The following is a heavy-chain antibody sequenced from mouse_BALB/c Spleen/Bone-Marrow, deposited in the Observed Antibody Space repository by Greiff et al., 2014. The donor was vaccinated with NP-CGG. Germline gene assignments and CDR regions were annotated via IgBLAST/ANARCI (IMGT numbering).Heavy chain of an antibody. V-gene: IGHV1S81*02. J-gene: IGHJ2*01. CDR1: GYTFTSYW. CDR2: INPSNGRT. D-gene: IGHD1-1*01. CDR3: ARRTTTVVATDY. Sequence: VQGVESGAELVKPGASVKLSCKASGYTFTSYWMHWVKQRPGQGLEWIRGINPSNGRTNYNEKFKSKATLTVDKSSSTAYMQLSSLTSEDSAVYYCARRTTTVVATDYWGQGTTLTVSS.